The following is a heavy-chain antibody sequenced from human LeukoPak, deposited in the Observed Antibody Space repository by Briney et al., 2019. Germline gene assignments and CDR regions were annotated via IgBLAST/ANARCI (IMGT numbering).Heavy chain of an antibody. D-gene: IGHD3-22*01. CDR2: IYYSGST. V-gene: IGHV4-59*01. CDR3: ARYYYDSSGYYYVLDY. CDR1: GGSISSDY. Sequence: SEPLSLTCTVSGGSISSDYWSWIRQPPGKGLEWIGYIYYSGSTNYNPSLKSRVSISIDTSKNQFSLKLRSVTAADTAVYYCARYYYDSSGYYYVLDYWGQGTLVTVSS. J-gene: IGHJ4*02.